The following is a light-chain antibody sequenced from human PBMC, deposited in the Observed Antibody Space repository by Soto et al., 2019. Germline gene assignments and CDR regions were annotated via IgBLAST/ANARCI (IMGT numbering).Light chain of an antibody. V-gene: IGKV1-9*01. CDR3: HQLNNYPIT. CDR2: GAS. Sequence: EIQMAQSPSGLSSCIGDRVPLTCRPSQGISNYLAWYQQKPGKAPKLLIYGASTLQSGVPSRFSGTGSGTDFTLTISGLLPEDFATYYCHQLNNYPITFGQGTRLEIK. J-gene: IGKJ5*01. CDR1: QGISNY.